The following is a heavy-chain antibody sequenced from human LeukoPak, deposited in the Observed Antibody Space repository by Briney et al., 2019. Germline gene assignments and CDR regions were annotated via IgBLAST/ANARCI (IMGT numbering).Heavy chain of an antibody. J-gene: IGHJ6*03. Sequence: GGSLRLSCAASGFTFSSYAMSWVRQAPGKGLEWVSAISYSGGSTYYADAVKGRFTISRDNSKNTLYLQMNSLRAEDTAVYYCARTPRRYYYDSSGERYYYYYYYMGVWGKGTTVTISS. D-gene: IGHD3-22*01. V-gene: IGHV3-23*01. CDR2: ISYSGGST. CDR3: ARTPRRYYYDSSGERYYYYYYYMGV. CDR1: GFTFSSYA.